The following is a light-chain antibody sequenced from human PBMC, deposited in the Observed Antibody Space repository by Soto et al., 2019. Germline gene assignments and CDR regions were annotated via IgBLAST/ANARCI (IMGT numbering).Light chain of an antibody. CDR2: DAS. CDR3: QQRKYWPST. V-gene: IGKV3-11*01. J-gene: IGKJ1*01. CDR1: KSVSSY. Sequence: DIVLTQSPATLSLSPGERATLSCLASKSVSSYLAWYQPKLTQAPRLLIYDASIRVTGIPARCSGSGSGTEFTLPTSSLEPADVAVYYCQQRKYWPSTFDQGTKVEIK.